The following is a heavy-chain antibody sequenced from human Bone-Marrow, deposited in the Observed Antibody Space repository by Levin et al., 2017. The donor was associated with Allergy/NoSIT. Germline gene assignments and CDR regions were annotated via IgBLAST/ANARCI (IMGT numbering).Heavy chain of an antibody. CDR3: VKEGATCGAECYFFDN. Sequence: GGSLRLSCAASGFTFDNYAMHWVRQTPGKGLEWVSSITWHSGIKAYADSVKGRFIISRANAKNSLYLQMNSLRPERPAPFYCVKEGATCGAECYFFDNWGQGTLVTVSS. CDR2: ITWHSGIK. D-gene: IGHD1-1*01. J-gene: IGHJ4*02. V-gene: IGHV3-9*01. CDR1: GFTFDNYA.